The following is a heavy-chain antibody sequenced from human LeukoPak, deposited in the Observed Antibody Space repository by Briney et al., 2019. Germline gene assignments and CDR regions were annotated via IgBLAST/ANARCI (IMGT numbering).Heavy chain of an antibody. J-gene: IGHJ4*02. CDR3: ARDAQRGFDYSNSLRY. CDR1: GFIFSHYG. Sequence: PGRSLRLSCAASGFIFSHYGFHWVRQAPGKGLEWVAVIWSDGSNKFYWDSVKGRFAISRDDSQKTVFLHMNSLRVEDTAIYFCARDAQRGFDYSNSLRYWGQGILVTVSS. V-gene: IGHV3-33*01. CDR2: IWSDGSNK. D-gene: IGHD4-11*01.